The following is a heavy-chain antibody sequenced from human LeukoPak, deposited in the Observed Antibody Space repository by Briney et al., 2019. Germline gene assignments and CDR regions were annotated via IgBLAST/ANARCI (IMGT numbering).Heavy chain of an antibody. Sequence: GGSLRLSCAASGFTFSTYTLNWVRQAPGKGLEWVSSISSCSSYIYYADSVKGRFTVSRDNAKNSLYLQMNSLRAEDTAVYYCARDSSSGWSWGQGTLVTVSS. D-gene: IGHD6-19*01. CDR3: ARDSSSGWS. V-gene: IGHV3-21*01. CDR2: ISSCSSYI. CDR1: GFTFSTYT. J-gene: IGHJ5*02.